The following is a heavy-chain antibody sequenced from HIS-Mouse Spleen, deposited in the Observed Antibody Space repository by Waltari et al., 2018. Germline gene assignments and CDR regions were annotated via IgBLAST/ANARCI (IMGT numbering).Heavy chain of an antibody. V-gene: IGHV4-39*02. J-gene: IGHJ2*01. CDR3: AREIPYSSSWYDWYFDL. CDR2: IYYSGSP. CDR1: GGSISSSSYY. D-gene: IGHD6-13*01. Sequence: QLQLQESGPGLVKPSETLSLTCTVSGGSISSSSYYWGWIRQPPGKGLEWIGSIYYSGSPHYNPSLKSRVPISVDTSKNQFSLKLSSVTAADTAVYYCAREIPYSSSWYDWYFDLWGRGTLVTVSS.